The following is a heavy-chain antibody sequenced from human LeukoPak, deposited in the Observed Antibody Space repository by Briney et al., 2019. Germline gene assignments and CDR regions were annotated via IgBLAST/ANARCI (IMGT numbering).Heavy chain of an antibody. D-gene: IGHD6-19*01. CDR3: ARHKLNPIKLIAVAGTSEN. V-gene: IGHV4-39*01. Sequence: PSETLSLTCTVSGGSISSSSYYWGWIRQPPGKGLEWIGSIYYSGSTYYNPSLKSRVTISVDTSKNQFSLKLSSVTAADTAVYYCARHKLNPIKLIAVAGTSENWGQGTLVTVSS. CDR1: GGSISSSSYY. CDR2: IYYSGST. J-gene: IGHJ4*02.